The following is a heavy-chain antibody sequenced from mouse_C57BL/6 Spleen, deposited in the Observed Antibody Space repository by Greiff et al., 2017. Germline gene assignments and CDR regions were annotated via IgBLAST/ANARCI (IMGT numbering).Heavy chain of an antibody. Sequence: LQESGAELVRPGASVTLSCKASGYTFTDYEMHWVKQTPVHGLEWIGAIDPETGGTAYNQKFKGKAILTADKSSSTAYMELRSLTSEDSAVYYCTRGGIYYDLDYWGQGTTLTVSS. CDR2: IDPETGGT. D-gene: IGHD2-4*01. CDR3: TRGGIYYDLDY. J-gene: IGHJ2*01. V-gene: IGHV1-15*01. CDR1: GYTFTDYE.